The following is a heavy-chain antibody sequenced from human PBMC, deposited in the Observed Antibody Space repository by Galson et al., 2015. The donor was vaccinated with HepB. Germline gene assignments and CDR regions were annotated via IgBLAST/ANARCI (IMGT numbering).Heavy chain of an antibody. D-gene: IGHD6-13*01. V-gene: IGHV1-69*05. CDR2: IIPIFGTA. CDR1: GGTFSSYA. J-gene: IGHJ6*02. CDR3: ARAGIAAAGTDYYYGMDV. Sequence: SVKVSCKASGGTFSSYAISWVRQAPGQGLEWMGGIIPIFGTANYAQKFQGRVTITTDESTSTAYMELSSLRSEDTAVYYCARAGIAAAGTDYYYGMDVWGQGTTVTVSS.